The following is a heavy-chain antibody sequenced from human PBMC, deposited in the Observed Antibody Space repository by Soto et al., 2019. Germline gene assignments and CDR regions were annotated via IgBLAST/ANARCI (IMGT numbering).Heavy chain of an antibody. D-gene: IGHD6-13*01. Sequence: SSETLSLTCTVSGGSNISDGYYWSWIRQHPGKGLGWMAYISYSGSSYSNPSLKSRVTISADTSKNQFSLRLTSVTAADTAVYFGAKAAPAGYADFWGQGTLVTVSS. CDR2: ISYSGSS. V-gene: IGHV4-31*03. J-gene: IGHJ4*02. CDR3: AKAAPAGYADF. CDR1: GGSNISDGYY.